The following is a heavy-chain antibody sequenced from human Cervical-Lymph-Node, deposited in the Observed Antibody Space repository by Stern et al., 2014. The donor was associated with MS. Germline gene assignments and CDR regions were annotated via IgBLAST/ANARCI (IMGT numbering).Heavy chain of an antibody. Sequence: VQLLESGAEVKKPGASVKVSCKASGYTFTSYYMHWGRQAPGQGLEWMGIINPSGGSPSYAQKFQGRVTMTRDTSTSTVYMELSSLRSEDTAVYYCARDGLSFYSSSWYGSYWGQGTLVTVSS. CDR1: GYTFTSYY. V-gene: IGHV1-46*03. CDR3: ARDGLSFYSSSWYGSY. CDR2: INPSGGSP. D-gene: IGHD6-13*01. J-gene: IGHJ4*02.